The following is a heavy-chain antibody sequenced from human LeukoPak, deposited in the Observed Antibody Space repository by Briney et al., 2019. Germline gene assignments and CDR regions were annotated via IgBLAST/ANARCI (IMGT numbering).Heavy chain of an antibody. D-gene: IGHD3-3*01. CDR3: AKDTEHYDFWSGSLFEDDY. CDR1: GSTFSSYG. V-gene: IGHV3-30*18. CDR2: ISYDGSNK. J-gene: IGHJ4*02. Sequence: GGSLRLSCAASGSTFSSYGMHWVRQAPGKGLEWVAVISYDGSNKYYADSVKGRFTISRDNSKNTLYLQMDSLRAEDTAVYYCAKDTEHYDFWSGSLFEDDYWGQGTLVTVSS.